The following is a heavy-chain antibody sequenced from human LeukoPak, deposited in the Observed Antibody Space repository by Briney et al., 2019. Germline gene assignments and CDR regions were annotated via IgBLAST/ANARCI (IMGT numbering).Heavy chain of an antibody. CDR3: AREKGIFVKAAAGTMIDY. Sequence: ETLSLTCAVSGGSISSGGYSWSWVRQAPGKGLEWVANIKQDGSEKYYVDSVKGRFTISRDNAKNSLYLQMNSLRAEDTAVYYCAREKGIFVKAAAGTMIDYWGQGTLVTVSS. J-gene: IGHJ4*02. CDR1: GGSISSGGYS. CDR2: IKQDGSEK. D-gene: IGHD6-13*01. V-gene: IGHV3-7*05.